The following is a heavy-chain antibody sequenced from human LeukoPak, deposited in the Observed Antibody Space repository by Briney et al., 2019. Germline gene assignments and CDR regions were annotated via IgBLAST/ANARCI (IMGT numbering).Heavy chain of an antibody. J-gene: IGHJ5*02. CDR1: GDSIGSYY. D-gene: IGHD6-19*01. CDR2: VYYSGST. CDR3: ARPKSTGWYLDFDP. Sequence: PSETLSLTCTVSGDSIGSYYWSWIRQPPGKGLEWVGYVYYSGSTNYNPSPKSRVAISVDTSKNQFSLKLTSVTAADTAVYYCARPKSTGWYLDFDPWGRGTLVTVSS. V-gene: IGHV4-59*08.